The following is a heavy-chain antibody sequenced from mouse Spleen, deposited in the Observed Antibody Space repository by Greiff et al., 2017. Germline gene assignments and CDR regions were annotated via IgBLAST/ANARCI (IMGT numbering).Heavy chain of an antibody. CDR2: INPNNGGT. V-gene: IGHV1-26*01. J-gene: IGHJ1*03. CDR3: ARFVDYGSSYWYFDV. Sequence: EVQLQQSGPELVKPGASVKISCKASGYTFTDYYMNWVKQSHGKSLEWIGDINPNNGGTSYNQKFKGKATLTVDKSSSTAYMELRSLTSEDSAVYYCARFVDYGSSYWYFDVWGTGTTVTVSS. D-gene: IGHD1-1*01. CDR1: GYTFTDYY.